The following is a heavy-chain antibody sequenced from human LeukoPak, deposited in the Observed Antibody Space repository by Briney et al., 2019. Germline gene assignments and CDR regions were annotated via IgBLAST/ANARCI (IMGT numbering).Heavy chain of an antibody. J-gene: IGHJ5*02. CDR1: GYTFTGYY. CDR2: INPNSGGT. CDR3: ARDHPKYSSGWNNWFDP. V-gene: IGHV1-2*02. D-gene: IGHD6-19*01. Sequence: ASVKVSCKASGYTFTGYYMHWVRQAPGQGLEWMGWINPNSGGTNYAQKFQGRVTMTRDTSISTAYMELSRLRSDDTAVYYCARDHPKYSSGWNNWFDPWGQGTLVTVSS.